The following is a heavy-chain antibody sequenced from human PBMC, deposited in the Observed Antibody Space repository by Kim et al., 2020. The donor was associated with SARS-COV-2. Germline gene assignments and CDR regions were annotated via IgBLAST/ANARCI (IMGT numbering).Heavy chain of an antibody. J-gene: IGHJ5*02. Sequence: SETLSLTCAVYGGSFSGYYWSWIRQPPGKGLEWIGEINHSGSTNYNPSLKSRVTISVDTSKNQFSLKLSSVTAADTAVYYCARGKFRKGSGSYPRNWFDPWGQGTLVTVSS. D-gene: IGHD3-10*01. CDR1: GGSFSGYY. CDR3: ARGKFRKGSGSYPRNWFDP. V-gene: IGHV4-34*01. CDR2: INHSGST.